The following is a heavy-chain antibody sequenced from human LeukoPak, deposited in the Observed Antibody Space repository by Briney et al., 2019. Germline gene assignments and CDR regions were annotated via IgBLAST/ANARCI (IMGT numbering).Heavy chain of an antibody. D-gene: IGHD4-17*01. CDR2: IYHSGST. CDR3: ATDYGDVGGFDY. Sequence: SGTLSLTCAVSGGSISSSNWWGWVRQPPGKGLEWIGEIYHSGSTNYNPSLKSRVIISVDKSRNQLSLKLNSVTAADTAVYFCATDYGDVGGFDYWGQGILVAVSS. CDR1: GGSISSSNW. V-gene: IGHV4-4*02. J-gene: IGHJ4*02.